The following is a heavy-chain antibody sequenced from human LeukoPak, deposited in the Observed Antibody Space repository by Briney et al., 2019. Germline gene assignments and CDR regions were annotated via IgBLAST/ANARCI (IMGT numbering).Heavy chain of an antibody. D-gene: IGHD2-15*01. CDR1: GFTFSSYS. Sequence: PGGSLRLSCAASGFTFSSYSMNWVRQAPGKRLEWVSCISKSSSYIHYAGSVKGRFTISRDNAKNSLYLQMNSLRAEDTAVYYCASSYCSGGSCYAFDYWGQGTLVTVSS. CDR3: ASSYCSGGSCYAFDY. CDR2: ISKSSSYI. J-gene: IGHJ4*02. V-gene: IGHV3-21*01.